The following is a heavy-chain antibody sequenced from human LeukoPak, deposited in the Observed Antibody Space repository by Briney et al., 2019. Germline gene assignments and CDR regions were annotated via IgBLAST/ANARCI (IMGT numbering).Heavy chain of an antibody. J-gene: IGHJ3*02. CDR1: GFTFSSYA. D-gene: IGHD6-13*01. V-gene: IGHV3-23*01. CDR2: ISGSGGST. Sequence: GGSLRLSCAASGFTFSSYAMSWVRQAPGKGLDWVSAISGSGGSTYYADSVKGRFTISRDNSKNTLYLQMNSLRAEDTAVYYCAKGRPHRGWASSWAHRKTGAFDIWGQGTMVTVSS. CDR3: AKGRPHRGWASSWAHRKTGAFDI.